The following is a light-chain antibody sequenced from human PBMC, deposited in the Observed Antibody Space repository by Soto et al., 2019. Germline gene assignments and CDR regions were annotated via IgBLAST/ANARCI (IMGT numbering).Light chain of an antibody. Sequence: EIVLTQSPATLSLSPGERATLSCRASQSVSSYLAWYQQKPGQAPRLLIYDASSRATGIPDRFSGSGSGTDFTLTISRLEPEDFAVYYCQQYDSSPLYTFGQGTKLEIK. CDR3: QQYDSSPLYT. CDR1: QSVSSY. V-gene: IGKV3-20*01. J-gene: IGKJ2*01. CDR2: DAS.